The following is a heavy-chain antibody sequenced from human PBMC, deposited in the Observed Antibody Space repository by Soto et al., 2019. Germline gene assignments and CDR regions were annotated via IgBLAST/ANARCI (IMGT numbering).Heavy chain of an antibody. D-gene: IGHD3-22*01. Sequence: ASVKVSCKVSGYTLTELSMHWVRQAPGQGLEWMGWISAYNGNTNYAQKLQGRVTMTTDTSTSIAYMELRSLRSDDTAVYYCARVHYYDSSGPTSDYWGQGTLVTVSS. CDR1: GYTLTELS. J-gene: IGHJ4*02. V-gene: IGHV1-18*01. CDR2: ISAYNGNT. CDR3: ARVHYYDSSGPTSDY.